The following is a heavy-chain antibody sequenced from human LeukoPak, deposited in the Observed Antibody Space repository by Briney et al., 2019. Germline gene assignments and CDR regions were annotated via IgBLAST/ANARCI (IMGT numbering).Heavy chain of an antibody. CDR2: ISSSGSTI. J-gene: IGHJ4*02. V-gene: IGHV3-11*04. CDR3: ARGRTAPYYDFWSGYYDY. D-gene: IGHD3-3*01. CDR1: GFTFSDYY. Sequence: KPGGSLRLSCAASGFTFSDYYMSWIRQAPGKGLEWVSYISSSGSTIYYADPVKGRFTISRDNAKNSLYLQMNSLRAEDTAVYYCARGRTAPYYDFWSGYYDYWGQGTLVTVSS.